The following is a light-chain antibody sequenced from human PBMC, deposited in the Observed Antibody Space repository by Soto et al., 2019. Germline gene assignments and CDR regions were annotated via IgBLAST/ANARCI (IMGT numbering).Light chain of an antibody. CDR2: GAS. CDR1: QTVASN. Sequence: EIVMTQSPAILSVSPGERATLSCRASQTVASNLAWYQQKPGQAPRLLIHGASTRATGVSARFSGSGSGTEFPPTISSLESEDFAVYYCQQYHNWPPQYTFGQGTKLQIK. J-gene: IGKJ2*01. CDR3: QQYHNWPPQYT. V-gene: IGKV3-15*01.